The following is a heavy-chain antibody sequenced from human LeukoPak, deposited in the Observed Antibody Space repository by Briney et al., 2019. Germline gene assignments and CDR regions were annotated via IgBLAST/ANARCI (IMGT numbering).Heavy chain of an antibody. D-gene: IGHD3-22*01. V-gene: IGHV1-69*04. CDR3: ARDGGYYDSSGYDY. J-gene: IGHJ4*02. Sequence: SVKVSCKASGGTFSSYAISWARQAPGQGLEWMGRIIPILGIANYAQKFQGRVTITADKSTSTAYMELSSLRSEDTAVYYCARDGGYYDSSGYDYWGQGTLVIVSS. CDR2: IIPILGIA. CDR1: GGTFSSYA.